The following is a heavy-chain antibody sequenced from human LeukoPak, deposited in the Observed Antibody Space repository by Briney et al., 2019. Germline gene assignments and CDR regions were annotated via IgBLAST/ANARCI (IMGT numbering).Heavy chain of an antibody. CDR2: IYISGST. J-gene: IGHJ6*03. CDR3: AREKSIAARMDYYYYMDV. Sequence: SETLSLTCTVSGGSISSYYWSWIRQPAGKGLEWIGRIYISGSTNYNPSLKSRVTMSVDTSKNQFSLKLSSVTAADTAVYYCAREKSIAARMDYYYYMDVWGKGTTVTVSS. CDR1: GGSISSYY. D-gene: IGHD6-6*01. V-gene: IGHV4-4*07.